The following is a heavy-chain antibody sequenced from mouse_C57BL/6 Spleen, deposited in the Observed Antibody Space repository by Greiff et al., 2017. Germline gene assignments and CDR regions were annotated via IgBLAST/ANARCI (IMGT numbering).Heavy chain of an antibody. J-gene: IGHJ2*01. Sequence: VQLQQSGAELVRPGSSVKLSCKASGYTFTSYWLHWVKQRPIQGLEWIGNIDPSDSETHYNQKFKDKATLTVDKSSSTAYMQLSSLTSEDSAVYYCARRDDDYMYFDYWGQGTTLTVSS. CDR2: IDPSDSET. CDR1: GYTFTSYW. D-gene: IGHD2-3*01. CDR3: ARRDDDYMYFDY. V-gene: IGHV1-52*01.